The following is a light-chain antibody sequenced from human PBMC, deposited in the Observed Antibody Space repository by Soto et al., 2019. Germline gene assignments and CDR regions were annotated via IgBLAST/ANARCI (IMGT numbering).Light chain of an antibody. CDR3: QQYSSLPHT. CDR1: QSVTSRY. V-gene: IGKV3-20*01. Sequence: ENGLTQSPGTLSLSPGERATLSCRATQSVTSRYFAWYQQKPGQAPRLLIEGVSSRATDIPDRFSGSGSATDFTLTISRLEPEDFVMYYCQQYSSLPHTFGQGTQLEV. J-gene: IGKJ2*01. CDR2: GVS.